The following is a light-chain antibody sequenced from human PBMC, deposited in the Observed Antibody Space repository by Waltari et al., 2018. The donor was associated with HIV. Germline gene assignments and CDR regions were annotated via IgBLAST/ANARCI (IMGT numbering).Light chain of an antibody. CDR3: QVWDGGSDPPGV. J-gene: IGLJ3*02. Sequence: SYVVSQPPSVSVAPGQTARITCGGNNIGTKSVHWYQQKPGQAPVLVVYDDSDRRSGIPERFSGSNSGNTATLTISRVEAGDEADYYCQVWDGGSDPPGVFGGGTRLTVL. CDR1: NIGTKS. V-gene: IGLV3-21*02. CDR2: DDS.